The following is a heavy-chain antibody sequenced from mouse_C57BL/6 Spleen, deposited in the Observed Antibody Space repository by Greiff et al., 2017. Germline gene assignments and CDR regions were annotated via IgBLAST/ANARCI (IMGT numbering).Heavy chain of an antibody. V-gene: IGHV1-53*01. J-gene: IGHJ4*01. CDR2: INPSNGGT. CDR1: GYTFTSYW. Sequence: QVQLQQPGTELVKPGASVKLSCKASGYTFTSYWMPWVKQRPGQGLEWIGNINPSNGGTNYNEKFKSKATLTVDKSSSTAYMQLSSLTSEDSAVYYCARQSLDSSGPYAMDYWGQGTSVTVSS. CDR3: ARQSLDSSGPYAMDY. D-gene: IGHD3-2*02.